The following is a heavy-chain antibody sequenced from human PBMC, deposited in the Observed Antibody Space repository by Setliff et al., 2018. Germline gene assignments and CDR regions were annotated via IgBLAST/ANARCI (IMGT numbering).Heavy chain of an antibody. V-gene: IGHV4-34*01. CDR3: ARVDNFWSGPIDY. J-gene: IGHJ4*02. Sequence: SETMSLTCAVYSGSFSGYYWSWIRQPPGKGLEWIGEINHSGSTNYNPSLKSRVTISVDTSKNQFSLKLSSVTAADTAVYYCARVDNFWSGPIDYWGQGTLVTVSS. CDR2: INHSGST. D-gene: IGHD3-3*01. CDR1: SGSFSGYY.